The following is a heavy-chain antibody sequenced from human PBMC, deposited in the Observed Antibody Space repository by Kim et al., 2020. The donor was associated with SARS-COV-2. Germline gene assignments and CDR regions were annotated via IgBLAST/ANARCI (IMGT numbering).Heavy chain of an antibody. V-gene: IGHV3-23*01. D-gene: IGHD3-10*01. J-gene: IGHJ6*02. CDR2: ISDSGSST. Sequence: GGSLRLSCVGSGFTFSNFGMNWVRQAPGKGLEWVSAISDSGSSTFDADSVKGRFIISRDNSKNTLYLQMNSLRAEDTAVYYCAKGTGYHGSGYMDVWGQGTPVTVSS. CDR3: AKGTGYHGSGYMDV. CDR1: GFTFSNFG.